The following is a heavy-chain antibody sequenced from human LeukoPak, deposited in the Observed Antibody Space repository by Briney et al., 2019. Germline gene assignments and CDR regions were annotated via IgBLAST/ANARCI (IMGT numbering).Heavy chain of an antibody. CDR1: GYSFIVYY. CDR2: INPSSGGT. CDR3: ATLYGDYVTSYY. V-gene: IGHV1-2*02. Sequence: ASVKVSCKASGYSFIVYYIHWVRQAPGQGLEWMGWINPSSGGTHYAQKFLGRVTMTRDTSISTAYMELSRLRSDDTAVYYCATLYGDYVTSYYWGLGTLVTVSS. D-gene: IGHD4-17*01. J-gene: IGHJ4*02.